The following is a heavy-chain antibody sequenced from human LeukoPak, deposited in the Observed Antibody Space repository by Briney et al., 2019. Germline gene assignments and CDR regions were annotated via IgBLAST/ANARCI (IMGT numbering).Heavy chain of an antibody. Sequence: GSLRLSCAASGFTFSSYAMSWVRQAPGKGLEWVSAISGSGGSTYYADSVKGRFTISRDNSKNTLYLQMNSLRAEDTAVYYCAKGYYDSSGYYYAMDWYFDLWGRGTLVTASS. J-gene: IGHJ2*01. V-gene: IGHV3-23*01. D-gene: IGHD3-22*01. CDR1: GFTFSSYA. CDR3: AKGYYDSSGYYYAMDWYFDL. CDR2: ISGSGGST.